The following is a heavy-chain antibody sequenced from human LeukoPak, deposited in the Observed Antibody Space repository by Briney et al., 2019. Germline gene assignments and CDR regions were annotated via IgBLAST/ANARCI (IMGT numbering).Heavy chain of an antibody. D-gene: IGHD3-22*01. CDR1: GGSLSSGGYY. CDR2: IYYSGST. V-gene: IGHV4-31*03. Sequence: SQTLSLTCTVSGGSLSSGGYYWSWIRQHPGKGLEWIGYIYYSGSTYYNPSLKSRVTISVDTSKNQFSLKLSSVTAADTAVYYCARAPGVYYYDSSGYYLDAFDIWGQGTMVTVSS. J-gene: IGHJ3*02. CDR3: ARAPGVYYYDSSGYYLDAFDI.